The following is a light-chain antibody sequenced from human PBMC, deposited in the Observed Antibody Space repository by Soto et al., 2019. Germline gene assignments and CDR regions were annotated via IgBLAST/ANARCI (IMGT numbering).Light chain of an antibody. V-gene: IGKV3D-15*01. J-gene: IGKJ1*01. CDR3: QQYNNWPRT. CDR2: GAS. CDR1: QSVSDN. Sequence: EIVLTQSPATLSSSPGERVSLSCRASQSVSDNLAWYQQKPGQAPRLLIYGASIRATDIPARFSGSGSGTEFTLTISSLQSEDFAVYYCQQYNNWPRTFGQGTKVDIK.